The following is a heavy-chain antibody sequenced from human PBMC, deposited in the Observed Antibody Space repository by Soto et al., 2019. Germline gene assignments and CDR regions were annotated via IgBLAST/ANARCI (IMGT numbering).Heavy chain of an antibody. CDR2: IYSKEGKI. D-gene: IGHD3-10*01. CDR3: ARDMDYYIDY. CDR1: GYMFNNYG. V-gene: IGHV1-18*01. Sequence: QVQLVQSGAEVQKHGASVKVSCKASGYMFNNYGISWVRQAPGQGLEWMGWIYSKEGKINFAQKFQGRVTMTTDTSTSRAYIELRSLRFDDSAVYFCARDMDYYIDYWGQGTLVTVSS. J-gene: IGHJ4*02.